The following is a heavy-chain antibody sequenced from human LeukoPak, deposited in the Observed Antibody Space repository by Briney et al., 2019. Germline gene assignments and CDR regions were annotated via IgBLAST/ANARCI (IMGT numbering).Heavy chain of an antibody. Sequence: PSETLSLTCTVSGVSISSYYWSWIRQPPGKGLEWIGYTYYSGSANYNPSLKSRVTMSVDTSKNQLSLRLSSVTAADTAVYYCARGGSRDGYNRPLDHWGQGTLVTVSS. CDR1: GVSISSYY. V-gene: IGHV4-59*01. CDR3: ARGGSRDGYNRPLDH. D-gene: IGHD5-24*01. J-gene: IGHJ4*02. CDR2: TYYSGSA.